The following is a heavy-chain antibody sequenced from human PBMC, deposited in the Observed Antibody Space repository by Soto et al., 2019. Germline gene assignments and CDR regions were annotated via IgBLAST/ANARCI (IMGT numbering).Heavy chain of an antibody. Sequence: QVQLQQWGAGLLKPSETLSLICAVYGGSFSGYYWSWIRQPPGKGLEWIGEINHSGRTNYNPSLRSRVTISIDTSKNQFSLKLSXVTAADTAIYYCARDSLGIAVLGTGRSKNNWFDPWGQGTLVTVSS. J-gene: IGHJ5*02. CDR1: GGSFSGYY. V-gene: IGHV4-34*01. CDR3: ARDSLGIAVLGTGRSKNNWFDP. D-gene: IGHD6-19*01. CDR2: INHSGRT.